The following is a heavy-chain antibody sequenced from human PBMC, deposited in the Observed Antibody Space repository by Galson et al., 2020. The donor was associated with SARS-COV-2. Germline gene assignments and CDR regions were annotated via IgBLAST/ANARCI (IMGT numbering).Heavy chain of an antibody. D-gene: IGHD4-17*01. V-gene: IGHV3-9*01. CDR2: LFWNGDHA. Sequence: GGSLRLSCAASGFTFDNFAMHWVRQAPGKGLEWVSGLFWNGDHAVYAASVKGRFTVFRDNAKKILYLQMNGLTVDDTGLYYCGKDTLARLDGAGGIDSWCQGTWSPSHQ. CDR3: GKDTLARLDGAGGIDS. J-gene: IGHJ4*02. CDR1: GFTFDNFA.